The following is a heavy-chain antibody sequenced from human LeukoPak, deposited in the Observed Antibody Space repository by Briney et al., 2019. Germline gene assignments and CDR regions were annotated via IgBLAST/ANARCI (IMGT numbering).Heavy chain of an antibody. J-gene: IGHJ5*02. Sequence: SETLSLTCTVSGDSISSSSYSWGWIRQPPGKGLEYVGSLSYTGSTYSNPSLKSRVTISVDTSKNQFSLKLSSVTAADTAVYYCARVGSDWNDVRYNWFDPWDQGTLVTVSS. V-gene: IGHV4-39*07. D-gene: IGHD1-1*01. CDR1: GDSISSSSYS. CDR3: ARVGSDWNDVRYNWFDP. CDR2: LSYTGST.